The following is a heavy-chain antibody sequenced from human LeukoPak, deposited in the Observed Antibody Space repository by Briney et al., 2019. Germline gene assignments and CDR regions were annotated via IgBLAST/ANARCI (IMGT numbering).Heavy chain of an antibody. CDR2: IYYSGST. CDR3: ARTGYCSGGSCYWFDP. Sequence: SETLSLTCTVSGGSISSSSYYWGWIRQPPGKGLEWIGSIYYSGSTYYNPSLKSRVTISVDTSKNQFSLKLSSVTAADTAVYYCARTGYCSGGSCYWFDPWGQGTLVTVSS. CDR1: GGSISSSSYY. D-gene: IGHD2-15*01. V-gene: IGHV4-39*01. J-gene: IGHJ5*02.